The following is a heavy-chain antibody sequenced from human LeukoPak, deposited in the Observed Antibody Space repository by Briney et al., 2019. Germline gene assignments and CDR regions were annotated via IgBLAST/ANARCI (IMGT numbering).Heavy chain of an antibody. CDR3: ARGWYYYDSSGQYFDY. CDR1: GFTFSSYW. V-gene: IGHV3-7*01. Sequence: SGGSLRLSCAASGFTFSSYWMSWVRQAPGKGLEWVANIKQDGSEKYYVDSVKGRFTISRDNAKNSLYLQMNSLRAEDTAVYYCARGWYYYDSSGQYFDYWGQGTLVTVSS. J-gene: IGHJ4*02. D-gene: IGHD3-22*01. CDR2: IKQDGSEK.